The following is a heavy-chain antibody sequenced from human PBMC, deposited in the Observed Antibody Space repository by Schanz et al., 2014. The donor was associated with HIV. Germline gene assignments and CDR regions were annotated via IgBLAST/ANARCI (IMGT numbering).Heavy chain of an antibody. CDR3: ANSGYCISGICYTRGDGMDV. Sequence: EVQLLESGGDLVQPGGSLRLSCAASGFSFSDYWMHWVRQVPGKGLLWVSRMNNDVSSRLYADSVKGRFTISRDNSKNTLFLQMNSLRAEDTAVYYCANSGYCISGICYTRGDGMDVWGQGTTVTVSS. CDR1: GFSFSDYW. V-gene: IGHV3-74*02. D-gene: IGHD2-8*01. J-gene: IGHJ6*02. CDR2: MNNDVSSR.